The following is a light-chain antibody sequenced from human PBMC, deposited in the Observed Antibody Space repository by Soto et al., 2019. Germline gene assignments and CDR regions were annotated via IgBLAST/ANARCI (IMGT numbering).Light chain of an antibody. V-gene: IGKV3-20*01. J-gene: IGKJ1*01. CDR2: GAS. CDR1: QSVSSSY. Sequence: IVLTQSQDTLSLSQGERATLSCRASQSVSSSYLAWYHQKPGQAPRLLIFGASSRATGISDRFSGSGSGTDFTLTISRLEPEDFTMYYCLLHASSLWTFGQGTKVDIK. CDR3: LLHASSLWT.